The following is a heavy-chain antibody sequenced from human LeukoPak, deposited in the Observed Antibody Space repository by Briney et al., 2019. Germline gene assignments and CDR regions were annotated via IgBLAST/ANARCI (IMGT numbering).Heavy chain of an antibody. CDR1: GGSFSGYY. V-gene: IGHV4-34*01. Sequence: SETLSLTCAVYGGSFSGYYWSWIRQPPGKGPEWIGEINHSGSTNYNPSLKSRVTISVDTSKNQFSLKLSSVTAADTAVYYCASRERTAMPDYWGQGTLVTVSS. J-gene: IGHJ4*02. D-gene: IGHD2-2*01. CDR2: INHSGST. CDR3: ASRERTAMPDY.